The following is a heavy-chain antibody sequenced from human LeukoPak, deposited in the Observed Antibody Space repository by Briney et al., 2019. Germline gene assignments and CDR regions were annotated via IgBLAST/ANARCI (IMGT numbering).Heavy chain of an antibody. CDR3: ARSGSYDGWFDP. V-gene: IGHV3-48*03. J-gene: IGHJ5*02. Sequence: GGSLRLSCAASGFTFSTYEMDWVRQAPGKGLEWISYISSSGKTIYYADSVKGRFTISRDNAKNSLYLQMNSLRAEDTAVYYCARSGSYDGWFDPWGQGTLVTVSS. D-gene: IGHD1-26*01. CDR1: GFTFSTYE. CDR2: ISSSGKTI.